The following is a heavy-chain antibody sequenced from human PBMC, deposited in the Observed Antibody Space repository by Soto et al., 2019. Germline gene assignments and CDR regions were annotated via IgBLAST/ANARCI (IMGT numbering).Heavy chain of an antibody. Sequence: SVKVSCKASGGTFSSYAISWVRQAPGQGLEWMGGTIPIFGTANYAQKFQGRVTITADESTSTAYMELSSLRSEDTAVYYCATSGAHIVVVTGVRGWFDPWGQGTLVTVSS. V-gene: IGHV1-69*13. CDR3: ATSGAHIVVVTGVRGWFDP. CDR1: GGTFSSYA. D-gene: IGHD2-21*02. J-gene: IGHJ5*02. CDR2: TIPIFGTA.